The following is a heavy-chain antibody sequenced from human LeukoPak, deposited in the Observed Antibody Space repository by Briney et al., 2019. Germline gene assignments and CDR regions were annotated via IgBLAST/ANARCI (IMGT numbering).Heavy chain of an antibody. D-gene: IGHD6-19*01. CDR2: INSDGSTT. J-gene: IGHJ4*02. V-gene: IGHV3-74*01. CDR1: GFTFSSYW. CDR3: ARGYSSGLYYFDY. Sequence: PGGSLRLSCAVSGFTFSSYWMHWVRQAPGKGLVWISRINSDGSTTTYADSVKGRFTISRDNAKNTLYLQMNSLRAEDTAVYYCARGYSSGLYYFDYWDQGTLVTVSS.